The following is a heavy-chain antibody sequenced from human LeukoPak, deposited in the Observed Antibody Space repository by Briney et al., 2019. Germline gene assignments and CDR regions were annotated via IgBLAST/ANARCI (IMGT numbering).Heavy chain of an antibody. J-gene: IGHJ4*02. CDR2: MNPNSGNT. D-gene: IGHD3-22*01. Sequence: GASVTVSCKASGYTFTSYYINWVRQATGQGLEWMGWMNPNSGNTGYAQKFQGRVTMTRNTSISTAYMELSRLTSKDTAVYYCARGVSYDSSGYYYPNDYWGQGTLVTVSS. V-gene: IGHV1-8*01. CDR1: GYTFTSYY. CDR3: ARGVSYDSSGYYYPNDY.